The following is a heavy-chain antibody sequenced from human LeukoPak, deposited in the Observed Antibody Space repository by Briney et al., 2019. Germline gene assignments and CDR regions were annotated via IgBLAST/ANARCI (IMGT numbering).Heavy chain of an antibody. Sequence: PSETLSLTCTVSGDSISSSYWSWIRQPPGKGLEWIGHVYYTGSSYYNPSLKSRATTSIDMSKNQFSLKLTSMTAADTAVYYCAGYGSGSYYKAFDFWGQGILVTVSS. CDR2: VYYTGSS. J-gene: IGHJ4*02. CDR1: GDSISSSY. CDR3: AGYGSGSYYKAFDF. V-gene: IGHV4-59*01. D-gene: IGHD3-10*01.